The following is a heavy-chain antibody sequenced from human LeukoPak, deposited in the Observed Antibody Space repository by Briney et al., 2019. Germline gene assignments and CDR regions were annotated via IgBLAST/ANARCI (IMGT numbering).Heavy chain of an antibody. V-gene: IGHV1-2*02. CDR3: ARTVGYSSGWYYFDY. Sequence: ASVKVSCKASRYTFTGYFMHWVQQAPGQGLEWMGWINPNSGGTNYAQKFQGRVTMTRDTYISTAYMELSRLRSDDTAVYYCARTVGYSSGWYYFDYWGQGTLVTVSS. CDR2: INPNSGGT. J-gene: IGHJ4*02. D-gene: IGHD6-19*01. CDR1: RYTFTGYF.